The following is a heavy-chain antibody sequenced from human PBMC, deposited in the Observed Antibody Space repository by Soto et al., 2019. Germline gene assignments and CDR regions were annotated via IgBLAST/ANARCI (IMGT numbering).Heavy chain of an antibody. J-gene: IGHJ5*02. CDR1: GFTFSSYS. Sequence: GGSLRLSCAASGFTFSSYSMNWVRQAPGKGLEWVSSISSSSSYIYYADSVKGRFTISRDNAKNSLYLQMNSLRAEDTAVYYCARDLPVVVTAIERYKIPPPQYNWFDPWGQGTLVTVSS. CDR3: ARDLPVVVTAIERYKIPPPQYNWFDP. D-gene: IGHD2-21*02. CDR2: ISSSSSYI. V-gene: IGHV3-21*01.